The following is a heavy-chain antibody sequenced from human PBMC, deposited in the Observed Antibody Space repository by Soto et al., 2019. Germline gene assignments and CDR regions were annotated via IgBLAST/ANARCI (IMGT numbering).Heavy chain of an antibody. CDR2: INSILGIS. Sequence: QVQLVQSGAEVKEPGSSVKVSCKASGGTFNSDTINWVRQAPGQGLEWMGRINSILGISNYAQEFQGRIAITADKSTNSGYMELSSLRSEDTAVYYCARGPVRGMGGDSWGQGTLVTVSS. CDR1: GGTFNSDT. V-gene: IGHV1-69*02. D-gene: IGHD3-16*01. CDR3: ARGPVRGMGGDS. J-gene: IGHJ5*01.